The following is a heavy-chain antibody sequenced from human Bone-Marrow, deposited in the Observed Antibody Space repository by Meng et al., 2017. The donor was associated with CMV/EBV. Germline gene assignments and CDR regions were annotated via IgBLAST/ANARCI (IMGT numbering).Heavy chain of an antibody. CDR3: ASMSYDVWSGSYGMDV. V-gene: IGHV3-7*01. Sequence: GESLKISCAASGFTFSSYWMSWVRQAPGKGLEWVANIKQDGSEKYYVDSVKGRFTISRDNAKNSLYLQMNSLRAEDTAVYYCASMSYDVWSGSYGMDVWGQGTTVTVSS. J-gene: IGHJ6*02. D-gene: IGHD3-3*01. CDR1: GFTFSSYW. CDR2: IKQDGSEK.